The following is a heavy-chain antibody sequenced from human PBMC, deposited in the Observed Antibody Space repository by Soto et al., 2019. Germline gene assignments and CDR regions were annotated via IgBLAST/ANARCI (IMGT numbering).Heavy chain of an antibody. Sequence: EVQLEESGGGLVQPGGSLRLSCAASGFTFSDHYMDWVRQAPGKGLEWVCRIRRKANSYSTEYAASVKGRFTISRDDSRNSLFLQMDSLKTEDTAVYYCARGDLDSTNWYIAWWGQGTLVTVSS. J-gene: IGHJ4*02. CDR1: GFTFSDHY. CDR2: IRRKANSYST. CDR3: ARGDLDSTNWYIAW. V-gene: IGHV3-72*01. D-gene: IGHD2-2*01.